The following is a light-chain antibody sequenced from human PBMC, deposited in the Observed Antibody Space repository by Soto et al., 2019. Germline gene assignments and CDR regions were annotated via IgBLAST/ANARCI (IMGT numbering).Light chain of an antibody. CDR2: AAS. CDR1: QSISSY. V-gene: IGKV1-39*01. CDR3: QQSYSTPYT. J-gene: IGKJ2*01. Sequence: DIQMTQSPSSLSASVGDRVTITCRASQSISSYLNWYQQKPAKAPKLLIYAASSLQSGVPSRFSGSGSGTNFTLTISSLQPEDFATYYCQQSYSTPYTFRQGTKLEIK.